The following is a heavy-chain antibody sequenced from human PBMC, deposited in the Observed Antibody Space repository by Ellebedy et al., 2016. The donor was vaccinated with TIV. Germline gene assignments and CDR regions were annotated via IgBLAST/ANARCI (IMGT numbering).Heavy chain of an antibody. J-gene: IGHJ3*02. CDR2: GDYSGTT. V-gene: IGHV4-59*01. D-gene: IGHD3-3*01. CDR3: AREGVDQGTFDI. CDR1: GGSISRFY. Sequence: MPSETLSLTCAVSGGSISRFYWSWIRQPPGKQLEWIGYGDYSGTTHYNPSIRSRVTISVDTSKNQFSLKLTSVTAADTAVYFCAREGVDQGTFDIWGQGTMVTVSS.